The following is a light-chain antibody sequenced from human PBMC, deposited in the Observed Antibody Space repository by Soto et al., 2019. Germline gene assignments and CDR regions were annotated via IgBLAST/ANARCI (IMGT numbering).Light chain of an antibody. CDR1: QSVSSSY. V-gene: IGKV3-20*01. J-gene: IGKJ1*01. Sequence: DIVLTQSPGTLSLSPGETATLSCRASQSVSSSYVACYQQKPDQAPRLLIYGASSRATGIPDRFSGSGSGTDFSLTISSLETEDSAVYYCQQSGNRRTFGQGTKLEI. CDR2: GAS. CDR3: QQSGNRRT.